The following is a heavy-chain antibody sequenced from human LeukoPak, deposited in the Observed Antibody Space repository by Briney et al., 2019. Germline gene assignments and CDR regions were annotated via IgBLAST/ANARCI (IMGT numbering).Heavy chain of an antibody. J-gene: IGHJ6*04. D-gene: IGHD6-6*01. Sequence: GGSLRLSCAASGFTFSSYSTIWVRQAPGKGLELVSSISGTSSYIYYADSVKGRFTISRDNAKNSLYLQMNSLRAEDTAVYYCVSSPRVAAQDVWGKGTTVTVSS. CDR3: VSSPRVAAQDV. V-gene: IGHV3-21*01. CDR2: ISGTSSYI. CDR1: GFTFSSYS.